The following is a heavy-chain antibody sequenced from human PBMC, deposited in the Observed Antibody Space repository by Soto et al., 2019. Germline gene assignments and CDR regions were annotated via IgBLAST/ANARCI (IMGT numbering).Heavy chain of an antibody. Sequence: GGSLRLSCAASGFTFSSYSMNWVRQAPGKGLEWVSYISSSSSTIYYADSVKGRFTISRDNAKNSLYLQMNSLRAEDTAVYYCAKDVASSGWYMDWFDPWGQGTLVTVSS. CDR3: AKDVASSGWYMDWFDP. D-gene: IGHD6-19*01. V-gene: IGHV3-48*01. CDR1: GFTFSSYS. CDR2: ISSSSSTI. J-gene: IGHJ5*02.